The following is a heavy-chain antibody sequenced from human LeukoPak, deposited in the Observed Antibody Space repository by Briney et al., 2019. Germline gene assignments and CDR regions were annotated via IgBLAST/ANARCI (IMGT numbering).Heavy chain of an antibody. CDR3: AREGLGYDSNAFDI. V-gene: IGHV3-30*03. Sequence: GGSLRLSCAASGFTFSSYGMHWVRQAPGKGLEWVAVISYDGSNKYYADSVKGRFTISRDNSKNTLYLQMNSLRAEDTAVYYCAREGLGYDSNAFDIWGQGTMVTVSS. J-gene: IGHJ3*02. CDR2: ISYDGSNK. D-gene: IGHD1-1*01. CDR1: GFTFSSYG.